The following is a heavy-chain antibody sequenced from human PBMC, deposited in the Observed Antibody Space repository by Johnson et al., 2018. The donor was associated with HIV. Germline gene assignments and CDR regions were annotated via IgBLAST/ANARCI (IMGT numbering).Heavy chain of an antibody. J-gene: IGHJ3*02. V-gene: IGHV3-66*01. CDR2: IFSVVDV. CDR1: GITVGTNY. Sequence: VQLVESGGGLVQPGGSLRLSCAASGITVGTNYMSWVRQAPGTGLEWVSVIFSVVDVYYADSVKGRSTISRDNSKNPVYLQMNSLRVEDTAVYYCARDRGLDAFDIWGQGTMVTVSS. CDR3: ARDRGLDAFDI. D-gene: IGHD3-10*01.